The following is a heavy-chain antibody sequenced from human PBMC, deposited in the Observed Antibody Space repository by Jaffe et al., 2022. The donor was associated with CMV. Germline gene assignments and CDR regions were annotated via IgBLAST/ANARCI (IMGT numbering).Heavy chain of an antibody. V-gene: IGHV3-43*01. D-gene: IGHD5-12*01. J-gene: IGHJ5*02. CDR3: AKEGRGYDHGWFDP. CDR1: GFTFDDYT. Sequence: EVQLVESGGVVVQPGGSLRLSCAASGFTFDDYTMHWVRQAPGKGLEWVSLISWDGGSTYYADSVKGRFTISRDNSKNSLYLQMNSLRTEDTALYYCAKEGRGYDHGWFDPWGQGTLVTVSS. CDR2: ISWDGGST.